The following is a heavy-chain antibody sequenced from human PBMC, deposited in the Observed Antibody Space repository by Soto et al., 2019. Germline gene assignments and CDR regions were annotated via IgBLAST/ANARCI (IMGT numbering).Heavy chain of an antibody. J-gene: IGHJ5*02. V-gene: IGHV1-3*01. Sequence: ASVKVSCKASGYTFTRYTMNWVRQAPGQRLEWMGWINPDNGNTKSSQKFQDRVIITRDTSASTPYMDLSSLRSEDTAVYYCARGIATGQLDPWGQGTLVTVSS. CDR1: GYTFTRYT. CDR2: INPDNGNT. CDR3: ARGIATGQLDP. D-gene: IGHD2-15*01.